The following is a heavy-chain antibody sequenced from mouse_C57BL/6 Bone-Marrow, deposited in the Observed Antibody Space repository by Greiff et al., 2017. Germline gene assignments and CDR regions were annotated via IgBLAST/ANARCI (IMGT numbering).Heavy chain of an antibody. CDR3: VRQDYYGNPFDY. D-gene: IGHD1-1*01. J-gene: IGHJ2*01. CDR2: IRSKSNNYAT. V-gene: IGHV10-1*01. Sequence: EVQLVESGGGLVQPKGSLKLSCAASGFSFNTYAMNWVRQAPGKGLEWVARIRSKSNNYATYYADSVKDRFTISRDDSESMLYLQINNLKTEDTAMYYCVRQDYYGNPFDYWGQGTTLTVSS. CDR1: GFSFNTYA.